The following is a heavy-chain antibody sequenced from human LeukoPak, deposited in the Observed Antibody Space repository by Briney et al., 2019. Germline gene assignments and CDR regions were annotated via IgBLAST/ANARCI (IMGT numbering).Heavy chain of an antibody. CDR2: ISGSGGST. D-gene: IGHD2-2*01. Sequence: GGSLRLSCAASGFTFSSYAMSWVRQAPGRGLEWVQAISGSGGSTYYADYVKGRFTISRDNSKNTLYLQMNSLRAEDTAVYYCAKVRDDIVVVPAPFDYWGQGTLVTVSS. V-gene: IGHV3-23*01. CDR1: GFTFSSYA. CDR3: AKVRDDIVVVPAPFDY. J-gene: IGHJ4*02.